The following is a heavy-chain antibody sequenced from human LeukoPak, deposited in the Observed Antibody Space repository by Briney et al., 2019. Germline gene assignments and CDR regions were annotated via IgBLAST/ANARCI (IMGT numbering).Heavy chain of an antibody. D-gene: IGHD1-26*01. J-gene: IGHJ4*02. CDR2: IYGSGVSI. CDR3: AKDLGWELPAEAY. V-gene: IGHV3-23*01. CDR1: GFTFKNYV. Sequence: GGSLRLSCVASGFTFKNYVMNWVRQAPGKGLEWLATIYGSGVSISYADSVKGRFIISRDNSNNTQYLQMNSLRAEDTAMYFCAKDLGWELPAEAYWGQGILVTVSS.